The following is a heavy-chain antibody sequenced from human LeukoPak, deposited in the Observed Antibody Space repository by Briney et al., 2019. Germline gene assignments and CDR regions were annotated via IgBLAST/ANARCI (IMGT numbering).Heavy chain of an antibody. CDR2: INTNTGNP. D-gene: IGHD3-10*01. CDR1: GYIFTSYV. Sequence: ASVKVSCKASGYIFTSYVLHWVRQAPGQGLEWMGWINTNTGNPTYAQGFTGRFVFSLDTSVSTAYLQISSLKAEDTAVYYCARGQQLDGFDYWGQGTLVTVSS. CDR3: ARGQQLDGFDY. V-gene: IGHV7-4-1*02. J-gene: IGHJ4*02.